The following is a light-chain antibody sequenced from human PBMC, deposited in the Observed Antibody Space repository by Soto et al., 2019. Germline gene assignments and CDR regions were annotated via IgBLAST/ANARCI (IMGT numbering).Light chain of an antibody. J-gene: IGLJ3*02. CDR2: EVS. CDR3: SSNTTDITLV. CDR1: SSDVGDYNS. V-gene: IGLV2-14*01. Sequence: QSALTQPASVSGSPGQSITISCTGTSSDVGDYNSVSWYQHHPGKAPKLTIYEVSHRPSGVPDRFSGSKSGNTASLNNSGLQAEDEADYYCSSNTTDITLVFGGGTKVTVL.